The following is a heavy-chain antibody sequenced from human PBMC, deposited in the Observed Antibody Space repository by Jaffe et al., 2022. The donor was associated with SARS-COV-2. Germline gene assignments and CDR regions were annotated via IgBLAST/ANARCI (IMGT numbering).Heavy chain of an antibody. J-gene: IGHJ4*02. Sequence: QVQLVQSGGEVKKPGASVKVSCEASGYNFGTFGIAWVRQAPGQGLEWMGWISGDNDNTYYAQRLQGRLTMTTDTSTRTAYMELRSLTSDDTAVYYCGREFCDKDRCYLVDHWGQGTLVSVSS. V-gene: IGHV1-18*01. CDR3: GREFCDKDRCYLVDH. CDR1: GYNFGTFG. D-gene: IGHD2-2*01. CDR2: ISGDNDNT.